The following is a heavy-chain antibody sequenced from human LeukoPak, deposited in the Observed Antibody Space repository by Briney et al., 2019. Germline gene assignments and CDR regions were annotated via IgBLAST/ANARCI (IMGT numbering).Heavy chain of an antibody. CDR3: ARGFSGWALGY. D-gene: IGHD6-19*01. Sequence: GGSLRLSCAASGFTFSSYEMNWVRQAPGKGLEGVSYISSSGSTIYYADSVKGRFTISRDNAKNSLYLQMNSLRAVDTAVYYCARGFSGWALGYWDQGTLVTVSS. CDR2: ISSSGSTI. J-gene: IGHJ4*02. V-gene: IGHV3-48*03. CDR1: GFTFSSYE.